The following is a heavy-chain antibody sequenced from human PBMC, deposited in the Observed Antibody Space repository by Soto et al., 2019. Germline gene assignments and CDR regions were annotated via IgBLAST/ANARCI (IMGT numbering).Heavy chain of an antibody. CDR2: ISNSGNSR. CDR3: VKVVSGGRYLEA. V-gene: IGHV3-64D*08. J-gene: IGHJ5*02. D-gene: IGHD2-15*01. CDR1: GFTFRSFG. Sequence: EVQLVESGGGLVQPGGSLRLSCSASGFTFRSFGFHWVRQAPGKGLEYVSSISNSGNSRHYADSVKDRFTISRDDSKNTVNLQMSSLRVEDTAVYHCVKVVSGGRYLEAWGQGSLVTVSS.